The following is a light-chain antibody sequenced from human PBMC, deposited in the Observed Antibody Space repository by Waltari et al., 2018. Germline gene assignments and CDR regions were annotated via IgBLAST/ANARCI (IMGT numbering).Light chain of an antibody. J-gene: IGLJ6*01. Sequence: QSALTQPPSASGTPGQRVTISCSGRSSNIGSNNVKWYQQLPGTAPKLLIYTNNQRPSGVPDRFSGSKSGTSASLAISGLQSEDEADYYCAAWDDSLSGNVFGSGTKVTVL. CDR3: AAWDDSLSGNV. CDR2: TNN. CDR1: SSNIGSNN. V-gene: IGLV1-44*01.